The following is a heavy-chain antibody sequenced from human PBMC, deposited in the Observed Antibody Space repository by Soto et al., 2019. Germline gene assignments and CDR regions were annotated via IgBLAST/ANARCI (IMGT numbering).Heavy chain of an antibody. CDR1: GFTFGSYA. J-gene: IGHJ6*04. Sequence: EVQLLESGGGLVQPGGSLRLSCAASGFTFGSYAMNWLRQTPGRGLECVSFISGSGRTTYYADSVKGRFTVSRDNSKNTLYLQMNILRAEDTALYYCAKFRGPSYSCGSVDVWGKGTTVTVSS. V-gene: IGHV3-23*01. CDR3: AKFRGPSYSCGSVDV. D-gene: IGHD2-15*01. CDR2: ISGSGRTT.